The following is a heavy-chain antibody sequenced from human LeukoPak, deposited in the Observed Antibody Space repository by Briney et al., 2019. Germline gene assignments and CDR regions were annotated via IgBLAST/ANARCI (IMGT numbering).Heavy chain of an antibody. D-gene: IGHD6-13*01. V-gene: IGHV3-48*02. J-gene: IGHJ4*02. CDR1: GFTLSTYS. CDR2: ISSSSSII. Sequence: PSETLTLSRTASGFTLSTYSLNWIRQAPGKGLEWIAYISSSSSIIYYADSVKGRFTISRDNAPQSLYLQMNSLRDEDAAVYYCARGRGAAAGTRIFDYWGQGTLVTVSS. CDR3: ARGRGAAAGTRIFDY.